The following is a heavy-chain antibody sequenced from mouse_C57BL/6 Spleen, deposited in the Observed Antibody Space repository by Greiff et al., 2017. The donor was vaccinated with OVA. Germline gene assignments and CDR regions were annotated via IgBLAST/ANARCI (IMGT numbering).Heavy chain of an antibody. V-gene: IGHV1-47*01. CDR3: AKQGPYDVMDY. CDR1: GYTFTTYP. J-gene: IGHJ4*01. D-gene: IGHD3-3*01. Sequence: QVQLQQSGAELVKPGASVKMSCKASGYTFTTYPIEWMKQNHGQSLEWIGNFHPYNDDTKYNEKFKGKATLTVEKSSSTVYLALSRLTSDDSAVYNGAKQGPYDVMDYWGQGTSVTVSS. CDR2: FHPYNDDT.